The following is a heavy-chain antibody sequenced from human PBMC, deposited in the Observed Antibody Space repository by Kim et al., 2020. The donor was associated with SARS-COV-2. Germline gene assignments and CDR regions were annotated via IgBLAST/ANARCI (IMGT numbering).Heavy chain of an antibody. CDR1: GGSIHGYS. D-gene: IGHD3-10*01. CDR2: IYHDGFT. CDR3: ARGGVGAPFLY. J-gene: IGHJ4*02. V-gene: IGHV4-4*07. Sequence: SETLSLTCLVSGGSIHGYSWSWIRQPAGKALEWIGRIYHDGFTSYNSSLVSRVTMSVDTSRNQFSLQLTSLTAADTAVYFCARGGVGAPFLYWGQGILVTVSS.